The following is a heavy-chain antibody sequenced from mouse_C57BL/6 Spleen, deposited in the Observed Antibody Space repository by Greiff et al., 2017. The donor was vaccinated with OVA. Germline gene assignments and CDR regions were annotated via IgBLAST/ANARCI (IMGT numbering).Heavy chain of an antibody. CDR3: ARGWLLRGLAY. J-gene: IGHJ3*01. CDR1: GYTFTSYW. CDR2: IDPSDSYT. D-gene: IGHD2-3*01. V-gene: IGHV1-69*01. Sequence: QVQLQQPGAELVMPGASVKLSCKASGYTFTSYWMHWVKQRPGQGLEWIGEIDPSDSYTNYNQKFKGKSTLTVDKSSSTAYMQLSSLTSEDSAVYYCARGWLLRGLAYWGQGTLVTVSA.